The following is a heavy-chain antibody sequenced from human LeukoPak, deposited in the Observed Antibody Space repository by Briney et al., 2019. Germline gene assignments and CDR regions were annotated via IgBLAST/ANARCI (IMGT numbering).Heavy chain of an antibody. CDR2: ISGSGGST. J-gene: IGHJ4*02. D-gene: IGHD3-22*01. CDR1: GFTFSSYG. V-gene: IGHV3-23*01. Sequence: PGGTLRLSCAASGFTFSSYGMSWVRQAPGKGLEWVSAISGSGGSTYYADSVKGRFTISRDNSKNTLYLQMNSLRAEDTAVYYCAKGMYYYDSSGPNDYWGQGTLVTVSS. CDR3: AKGMYYYDSSGPNDY.